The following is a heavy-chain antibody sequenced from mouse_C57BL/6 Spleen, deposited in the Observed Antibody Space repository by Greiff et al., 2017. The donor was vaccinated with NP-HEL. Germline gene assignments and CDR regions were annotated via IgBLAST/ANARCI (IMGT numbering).Heavy chain of an antibody. J-gene: IGHJ1*03. CDR1: GYSITSGYD. Sequence: EVKLLESGPGMVKPSQSLSLTCTVTGYSITSGYDWHWIRHFPGNKLEWMGYISYSGSSNYNPSLKSRISITHDTSKNHFFLKLNSVTTEDTATYYCARGRVGYFDVWGTGTTVTVSS. V-gene: IGHV3-1*01. CDR3: ARGRVGYFDV. CDR2: ISYSGSS.